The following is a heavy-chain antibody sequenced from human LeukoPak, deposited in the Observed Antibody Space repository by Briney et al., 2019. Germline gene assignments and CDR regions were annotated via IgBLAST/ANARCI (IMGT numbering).Heavy chain of an antibody. V-gene: IGHV3-53*01. Sequence: GGSLRLSCAASGFTVSSSYMSWVRQAPGKGLEWVSIIYSDGTTYYADSVKGRFTISRDNSKNTLYLQMNSLRAEDTAVYYCAREEYYYGSGSAYNWFDPWGQGTLDTVSS. CDR3: AREEYYYGSGSAYNWFDP. CDR1: GFTVSSSY. D-gene: IGHD3-10*01. CDR2: IYSDGTT. J-gene: IGHJ5*02.